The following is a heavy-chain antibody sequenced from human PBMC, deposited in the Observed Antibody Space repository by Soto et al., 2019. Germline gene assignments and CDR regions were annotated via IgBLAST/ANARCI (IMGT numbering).Heavy chain of an antibody. CDR3: AKDHPPRGCCGGDCRDEYFQH. V-gene: IGHV3-23*01. CDR1: GFTFSSYA. CDR2: IIGSGGST. J-gene: IGHJ1*01. D-gene: IGHD2-21*01. Sequence: PGGSLRLSCAASGFTFSSYAMSWVRQAPGKGLEWVSAIIGSGGSTYYADSVKGRFTISRDNSKNTLYLQMNSLRAEDTAVYYCAKDHPPRGCCGGDCRDEYFQHWGQGTLVTVSS.